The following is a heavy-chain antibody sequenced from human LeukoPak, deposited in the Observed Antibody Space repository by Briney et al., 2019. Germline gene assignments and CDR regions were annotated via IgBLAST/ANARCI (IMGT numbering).Heavy chain of an antibody. CDR3: ARREVVFGVVTEFDP. V-gene: IGHV1-18*01. CDR1: GYTFTSYG. Sequence: ASVKVSCKASGYTFTSYGISWVRQAPGQGLEWMGWISAYNGNTNYAQKLQGRVTMSTDTSTSTAYMELRSLRSDDTAVYYCARREVVFGVVTEFDPWGQGTLVTVSS. J-gene: IGHJ5*02. CDR2: ISAYNGNT. D-gene: IGHD3-3*01.